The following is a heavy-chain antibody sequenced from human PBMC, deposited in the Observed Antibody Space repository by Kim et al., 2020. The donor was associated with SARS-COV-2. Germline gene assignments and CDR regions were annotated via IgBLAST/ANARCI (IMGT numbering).Heavy chain of an antibody. J-gene: IGHJ4*02. D-gene: IGHD3-10*01. V-gene: IGHV3-43*01. CDR2: ISWDGGST. CDR1: GFTFDDYT. CDR3: AKDMSELLLYQFDY. Sequence: GGSLRLSCAASGFTFDDYTMHWVRQAPGKGLEWVSLISWDGGSTYYADSVKGRFTISRDNSKNSLYLQMNSLRTEDTALYYCAKDMSELLLYQFDYCGQGALVTVSS.